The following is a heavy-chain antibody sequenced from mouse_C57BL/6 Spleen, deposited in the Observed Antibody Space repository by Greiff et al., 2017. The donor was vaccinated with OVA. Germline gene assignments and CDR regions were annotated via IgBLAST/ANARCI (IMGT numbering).Heavy chain of an antibody. CDR3: ARGRLRPTFDY. D-gene: IGHD1-2*01. CDR1: GYTFTSYW. CDR2: IYPGSGST. Sequence: VQLQQPGAELVKPGASVKLSCKASGYTFTSYWIPWVKQRPGQGLEWIGDIYPGSGSTNYNEKFKGKATLTVDTSSSTAYMQLSSLTSEDSAVYYCARGRLRPTFDYWGQGTTLTVSS. V-gene: IGHV1-55*01. J-gene: IGHJ2*01.